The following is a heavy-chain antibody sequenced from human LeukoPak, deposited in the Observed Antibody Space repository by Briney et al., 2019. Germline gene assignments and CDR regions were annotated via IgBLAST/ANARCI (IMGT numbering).Heavy chain of an antibody. J-gene: IGHJ6*02. V-gene: IGHV3-53*01. CDR2: IYSGGST. CDR1: GFTVSSNC. Sequence: PGGSLRLSCAASGFTVSSNCMSWVRQAPGKGLEWVSVIYSGGSTYYADSVKGRFTISRDNSKNTLYLQMNSLRAEDTAVYYCARHDYGALYGMDVWGQGTTVTVSS. CDR3: ARHDYGALYGMDV. D-gene: IGHD4-17*01.